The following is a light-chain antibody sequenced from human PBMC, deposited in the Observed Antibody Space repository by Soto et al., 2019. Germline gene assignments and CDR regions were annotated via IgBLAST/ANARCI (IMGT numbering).Light chain of an antibody. V-gene: IGLV2-14*03. J-gene: IGLJ2*01. Sequence: QPALTQPASVSGSPGQSITISCTGTSSDAGSNYVSCYVSWYQQHPGKVPKLMIYDDDDRPSGVSNRFSGSKSGNTASLTIAGLQAEDDAVYICSSYLNSRTVVFGGGTKLTVL. CDR1: SSDAGSNYVSCY. CDR2: DDD. CDR3: SSYLNSRTVV.